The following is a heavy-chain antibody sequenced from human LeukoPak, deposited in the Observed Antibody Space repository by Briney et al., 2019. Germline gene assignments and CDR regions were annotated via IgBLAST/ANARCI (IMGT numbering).Heavy chain of an antibody. Sequence: IPGGSLRLSCAASGFTFSSYWMSWVRQAPGKGLEWMGGFDPEDGETIYAQKFQGRVTMTEDTSTDTAYMELSSLRSEDTAVYYCATINLGTYGYSSSWTPPYFDYWGQGTLVTVSS. CDR2: FDPEDGET. CDR1: GFTFSSYW. CDR3: ATINLGTYGYSSSWTPPYFDY. J-gene: IGHJ4*02. V-gene: IGHV1-24*01. D-gene: IGHD6-13*01.